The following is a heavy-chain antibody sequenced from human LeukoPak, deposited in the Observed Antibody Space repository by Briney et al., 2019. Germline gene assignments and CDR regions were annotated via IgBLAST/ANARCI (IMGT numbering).Heavy chain of an antibody. V-gene: IGHV4-59*08. D-gene: IGHD3-10*01. Sequence: SETLSLTCTVSGGSISSYYWSWIRQPPGQGLEGIGYIYYSGSTNYNPSLKSRVTISVDTSKNQFSLKLGSVTAADTAVYYCARHYGSGSYYFRSTGFDPWGQGTLVTVSS. J-gene: IGHJ5*02. CDR1: GGSISSYY. CDR3: ARHYGSGSYYFRSTGFDP. CDR2: IYYSGST.